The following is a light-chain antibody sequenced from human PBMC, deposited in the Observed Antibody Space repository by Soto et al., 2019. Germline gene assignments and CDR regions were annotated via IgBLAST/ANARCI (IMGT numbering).Light chain of an antibody. CDR3: QLEFEWPPMT. Sequence: EVVMTQSPATLYASPGERATLSCWASETVATNLAWYQQKPGQAPRLLISGASTRAAGISDRFRGSGSGTEFTLTISSLRSEDSGIYYCQLEFEWPPMTFGQGTKVEI. J-gene: IGKJ1*01. CDR2: GAS. CDR1: ETVATN. V-gene: IGKV3-15*01.